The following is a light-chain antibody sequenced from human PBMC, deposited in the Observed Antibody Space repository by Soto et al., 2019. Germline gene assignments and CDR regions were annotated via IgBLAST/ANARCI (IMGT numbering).Light chain of an antibody. CDR1: SSDIGGYNY. Sequence: QSALPQPASVSGSPGQSLTISCTGTSSDIGGYNYVSWYQQHPGEAPKLIISEVSNRPSDVSHRFSGSKSGNTASLIISGLQAEDEADYYCSSYTINFTVKFGGGTKVTVL. J-gene: IGLJ2*01. CDR3: SSYTINFTVK. V-gene: IGLV2-14*01. CDR2: EVS.